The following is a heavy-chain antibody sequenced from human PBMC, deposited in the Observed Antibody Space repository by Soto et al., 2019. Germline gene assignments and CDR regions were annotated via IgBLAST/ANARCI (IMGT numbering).Heavy chain of an antibody. CDR3: AILYGDYGAVYFDY. Sequence: QVQLQQWGAGLLKPSETLSLTCAVYGGSFSGYYWSWIRQPPGKGLEWIGEINHSGSTNYNPSLKRRVTISVDTSKNQFSLKLSSVTAADTAVYYCAILYGDYGAVYFDYWGQGTLVTVSS. J-gene: IGHJ4*02. CDR2: INHSGST. D-gene: IGHD4-17*01. CDR1: GGSFSGYY. V-gene: IGHV4-34*01.